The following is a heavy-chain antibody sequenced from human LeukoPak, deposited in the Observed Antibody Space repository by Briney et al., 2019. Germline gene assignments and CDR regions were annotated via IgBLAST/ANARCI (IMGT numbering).Heavy chain of an antibody. J-gene: IGHJ4*02. CDR2: IWSGGTDK. CDR1: GFTFSNYG. D-gene: IGHD1-26*01. Sequence: GGSLRLSCAASGFTFSNYGMHWVRQAPGKGLEWVAVIWSGGTDKYYADSVKGRFTVSRDNSKNTLYLQMNSLRAEDTAVYYCAKDLGRYRNNYFDYWGQGTLVTVSS. V-gene: IGHV3-33*06. CDR3: AKDLGRYRNNYFDY.